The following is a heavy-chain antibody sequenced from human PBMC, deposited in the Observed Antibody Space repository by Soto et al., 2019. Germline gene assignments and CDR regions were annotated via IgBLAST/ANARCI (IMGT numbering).Heavy chain of an antibody. Sequence: SETLSLTCTVSGGSINSGGYYWSWIRQHPGKGLEWIGYIYNSGSTYYNPSLKSRVTISVDTSKNQFSLKLSSVTAADTAVYCWGRGIIMVGGFIHTPYFDSGGKGPLVTVPS. CDR2: IYNSGST. CDR1: GGSINSGGYY. D-gene: IGHD3-10*01. V-gene: IGHV4-31*03. J-gene: IGHJ4*02. CDR3: GRGIIMVGGFIHTPYFDS.